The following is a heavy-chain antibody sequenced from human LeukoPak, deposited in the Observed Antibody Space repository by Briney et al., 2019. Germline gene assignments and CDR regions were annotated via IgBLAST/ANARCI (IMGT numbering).Heavy chain of an antibody. V-gene: IGHV3-23*01. CDR1: GFIFSSYA. CDR2: ISGSGGST. J-gene: IGHJ4*02. D-gene: IGHD3-10*01. CDR3: SNLYYYSSENY. Sequence: GGSLRLSCAVSGFIFSSYAMSWVRQAPGKGLEWVSVISGSGGSTNYADSVKGRFTISRDNSNNTLFLQMNSLRAEDTAVYYWSNLYYYSSENYWGQGTLGTVSS.